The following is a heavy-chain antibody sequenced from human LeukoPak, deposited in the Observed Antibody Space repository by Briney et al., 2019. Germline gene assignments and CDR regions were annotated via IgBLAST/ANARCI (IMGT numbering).Heavy chain of an antibody. D-gene: IGHD6-13*01. CDR1: GDSISSSHW. CDR2: IYHSGNT. J-gene: IGHJ5*02. Sequence: SETLSLTCAVSGDSISSSHWWSWVRQSPGKGLEWIGEIYHSGNTNYNPSLKSRVTISVDMSKNQFSLKMSSVTAADTTVYYCARAYSSSWYWNWFDPWGQGTLVTVSS. V-gene: IGHV4-4*02. CDR3: ARAYSSSWYWNWFDP.